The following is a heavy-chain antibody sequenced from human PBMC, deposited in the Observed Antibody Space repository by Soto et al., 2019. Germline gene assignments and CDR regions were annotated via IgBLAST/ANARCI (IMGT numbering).Heavy chain of an antibody. V-gene: IGHV3-23*01. CDR3: AKDGYDSSGDLNYFDY. CDR2: ISGSPSST. D-gene: IGHD3-22*01. CDR1: GFTFSTYA. Sequence: PGGSLRLSCAASGFTFSTYAMSWVRQTPGKGLEWVSAISGSPSSTYYADSVKGRFTISRDNSKKTLFLQMSSLRAEDTAVYYCAKDGYDSSGDLNYFDYWGQGTLVTVSS. J-gene: IGHJ4*02.